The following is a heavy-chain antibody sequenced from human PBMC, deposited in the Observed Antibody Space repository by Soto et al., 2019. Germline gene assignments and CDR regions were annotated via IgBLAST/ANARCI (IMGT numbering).Heavy chain of an antibody. D-gene: IGHD2-8*01. Sequence: EVQLLESGGGLVRPGGSLRLSCADSAFTFYNYAMNWVRQAPGKGLEWVSTISGGGDGTYYADSVKGRFTISRDNSRNTVYLQMISLRAEDTAVYYCAKKGLGSPVTYCTPGDCHYAFDVWGQGTLVTVSS. CDR3: AKKGLGSPVTYCTPGDCHYAFDV. CDR2: ISGGGDGT. J-gene: IGHJ3*01. CDR1: AFTFYNYA. V-gene: IGHV3-23*01.